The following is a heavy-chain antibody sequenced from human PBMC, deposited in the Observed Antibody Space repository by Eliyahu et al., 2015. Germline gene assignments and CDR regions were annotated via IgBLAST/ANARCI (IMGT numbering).Heavy chain of an antibody. D-gene: IGHD6-13*01. CDR2: INTDGRTT. J-gene: IGHJ4*02. Sequence: EVQLVESGGGLVQPGGSLRLSCAASGFXFSTYWMHWVRQAPGKGLVWVSNINTDGRTTSYADSVKGRFTISRDNAKSTLYLQMNTLRAEDTAVYFCVREVEAVGKRHFDHWGQGTLVTVSS. CDR1: GFXFSTYW. CDR3: VREVEAVGKRHFDH. V-gene: IGHV3-74*01.